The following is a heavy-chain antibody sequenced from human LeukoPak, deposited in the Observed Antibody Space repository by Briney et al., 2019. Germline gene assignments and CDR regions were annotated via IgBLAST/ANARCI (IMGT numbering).Heavy chain of an antibody. CDR2: INHSGST. CDR3: ARGTPPGGQQPYYYYMDV. CDR1: GGSFSSYY. D-gene: IGHD6-13*01. J-gene: IGHJ6*03. Sequence: SETLSLTCAVYGGSFSSYYWSWIRQPPGKGLEWIGEINHSGSTNYNPSLKSRVTISVDTSKNQFSLKLSSVTAADTAVYYCARGTPPGGQQPYYYYMDVWGKGTTVTISS. V-gene: IGHV4-34*01.